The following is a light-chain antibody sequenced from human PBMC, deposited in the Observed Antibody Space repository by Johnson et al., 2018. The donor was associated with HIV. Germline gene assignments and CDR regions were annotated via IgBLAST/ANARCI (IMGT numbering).Light chain of an antibody. CDR1: SSNIGDNY. CDR2: ENN. CDR3: GTWNNSLSANYV. J-gene: IGLJ1*01. V-gene: IGLV1-51*01. Sequence: QSVLTQPPSVSAAPGHNVSISCSGSSSNIGDNYISWYQQLPGAAPKLLIYENNKRPSGIPDRFSGSKSGTSATLGIAGLQTGDEADYYCGTWNNSLSANYVFGPGTRVTVL.